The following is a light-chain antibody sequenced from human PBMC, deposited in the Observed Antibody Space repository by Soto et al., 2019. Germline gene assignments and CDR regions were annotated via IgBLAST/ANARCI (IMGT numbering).Light chain of an antibody. J-gene: IGLJ7*01. CDR2: QVS. V-gene: IGLV2-14*01. Sequence: QSALTQPASVSGSPGQSITISCTGTSSDVGRYNYVSWYQHHPGKAPKLMIYQVSNRPSGVSDRFSGSKSGNTASLTISGLQAEDEADYYCSSYTRSSTMLFGGGTQLTVL. CDR3: SSYTRSSTML. CDR1: SSDVGRYNY.